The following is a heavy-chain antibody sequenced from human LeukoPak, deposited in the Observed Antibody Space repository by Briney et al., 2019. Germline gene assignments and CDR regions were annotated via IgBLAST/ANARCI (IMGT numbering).Heavy chain of an antibody. V-gene: IGHV3-9*01. J-gene: IGHJ4*02. CDR1: GFTFDDYA. CDR3: ARRWD. CDR2: ISWNSGSI. Sequence: GGSLRLSCAASGFTFDDYAMHWVRQAPGKGLEWVSGISWNSGSIGYADSVKGRFTISRDNAKNSLYLQMNSLRAEDTAVYYCARRWDWGQGTLVTVSS. D-gene: IGHD4-23*01.